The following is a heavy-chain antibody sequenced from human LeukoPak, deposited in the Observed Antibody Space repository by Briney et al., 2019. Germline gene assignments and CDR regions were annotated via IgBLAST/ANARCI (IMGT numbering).Heavy chain of an antibody. D-gene: IGHD3-22*01. CDR3: ARVGYYYDSSGYYTIDY. V-gene: IGHV4-39*07. CDR2: IYYSGDT. J-gene: IGHJ4*02. CDR1: GGSISSSSYF. Sequence: ASQTLSLTCTVSGGSISSSSYFWGWIRQPPGKGLEWIGSIYYSGDTYYNPSLKSRVTISVDTSKNQFSLKLSSVTAADTAVYYCARVGYYYDSSGYYTIDYWGQGTLVTVPS.